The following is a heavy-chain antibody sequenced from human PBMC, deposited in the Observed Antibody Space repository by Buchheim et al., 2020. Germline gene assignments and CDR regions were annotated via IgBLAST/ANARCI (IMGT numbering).Heavy chain of an antibody. CDR3: AKDRLRRMYGGIDLDYVDV. CDR1: GFTFNNYA. J-gene: IGHJ6*02. D-gene: IGHD2-8*01. V-gene: IGHV3-23*01. CDR2: ISDTGSST. Sequence: EVQLLESGGGLVQPGGSQRLSCTASGFTFNNYAMSWVRQAPGKGPEWVSIISDTGSSTYYADSVKGRFTISRDNLNNTLYLQMNSLRADDTAVYYCAKDRLRRMYGGIDLDYVDVWGQGTT.